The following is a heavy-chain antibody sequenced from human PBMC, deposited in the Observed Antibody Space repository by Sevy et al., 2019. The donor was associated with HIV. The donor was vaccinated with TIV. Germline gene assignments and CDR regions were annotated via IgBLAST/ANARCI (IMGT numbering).Heavy chain of an antibody. CDR1: GYSFTSYW. CDR2: IYPGDSDT. V-gene: IGHV5-51*01. J-gene: IGHJ3*02. CDR3: ARPQGYCSGGSCYKSAFDI. D-gene: IGHD2-15*01. Sequence: GESLKISCKGSGYSFTSYWIGWVRQMPGKGLEWMGIIYPGDSDTRYSPSFQGQVTISADKSISTAYLQWGSLKASDTAMYYCARPQGYCSGGSCYKSAFDIWGQGTMVTVSS.